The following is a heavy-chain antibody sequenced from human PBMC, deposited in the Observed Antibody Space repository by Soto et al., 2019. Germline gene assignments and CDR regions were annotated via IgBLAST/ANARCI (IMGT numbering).Heavy chain of an antibody. CDR3: TRLATTVVTRAY. Sequence: PGGSLRLSCAASGFTFSGSAMHWVRQASGKGLEWVGRIRSKANSYATAYAASVKGRFTISRDDSKNTAYLQMNSLKTEGTAVYYCTRLATTVVTRAYWGQGTLVTVSS. V-gene: IGHV3-73*01. CDR1: GFTFSGSA. CDR2: IRSKANSYAT. J-gene: IGHJ4*02. D-gene: IGHD4-17*01.